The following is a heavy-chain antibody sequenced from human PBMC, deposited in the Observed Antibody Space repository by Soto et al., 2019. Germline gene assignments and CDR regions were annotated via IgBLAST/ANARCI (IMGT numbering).Heavy chain of an antibody. V-gene: IGHV3-33*01. CDR1: GVTFSSYG. J-gene: IGHJ6*02. CDR2: IWYDGSNK. CDR3: ARDLAYCGGDCYAYYYYGMDV. Sequence: QVQLVESGGGVVQPGRSLRLSCAASGVTFSSYGMHWVRQAPGKGLEWVAVIWYDGSNKYYADSVKGRFTIARDKSKNTLYLQMNSLRAEDTAVYYCARDLAYCGGDCYAYYYYGMDVWGQGTTVTVSS. D-gene: IGHD2-21*02.